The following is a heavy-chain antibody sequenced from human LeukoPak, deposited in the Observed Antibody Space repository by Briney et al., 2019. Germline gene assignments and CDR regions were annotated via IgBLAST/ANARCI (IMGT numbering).Heavy chain of an antibody. CDR3: ARREYYYDSSGHSGAFDI. CDR2: IYYSGST. Sequence: PSETLSLTCTVSGGSISSSSYYWGWIRQPPGKGLEWIGSIYYSGSTYYNPSLKSRVTISVDTSKNQFSLKLSSVTAADTAVYYCARREYYYDSSGHSGAFDIWGQGTMVTVSS. J-gene: IGHJ3*02. V-gene: IGHV4-39*07. CDR1: GGSISSSSYY. D-gene: IGHD3-22*01.